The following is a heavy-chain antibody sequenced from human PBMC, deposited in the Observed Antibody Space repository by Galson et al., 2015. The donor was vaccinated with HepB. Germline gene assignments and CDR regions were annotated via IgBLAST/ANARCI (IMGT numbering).Heavy chain of an antibody. D-gene: IGHD3-9*01. CDR2: LSTTGTTI. V-gene: IGHV3-48*04. J-gene: IGHJ4*02. CDR1: GFTFSNST. Sequence: SLRLSCAASGFTFSNSTMNWVRQAPGKGLEWVSQLSTTGTTIYYADSVKGRFTIYRDNAKNTLYLQMNSLRAEDTAVYYCARDRTLRYFDGLLGGVAGFSDYWGQGTLVTVSS. CDR3: ARDRTLRYFDGLLGGVAGFSDY.